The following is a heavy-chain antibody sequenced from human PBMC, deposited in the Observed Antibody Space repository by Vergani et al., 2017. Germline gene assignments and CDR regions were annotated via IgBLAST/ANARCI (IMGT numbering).Heavy chain of an antibody. V-gene: IGHV1-69*01. CDR2: IIPIFGTA. Sequence: QVQLVQSGAEVKKPGSSVKVSCKASGGTFSSYAISWVRQAPGQGLEWMGGIIPIFGTANYAQKFQGRVTITADESTSTAYMELSSLRSEDTAVYYCARDNSVAVWAAAYNGWFDPWGQGTLVTVSS. CDR3: ARDNSVAVWAAAYNGWFDP. CDR1: GGTFSSYA. J-gene: IGHJ5*02. D-gene: IGHD6-19*01.